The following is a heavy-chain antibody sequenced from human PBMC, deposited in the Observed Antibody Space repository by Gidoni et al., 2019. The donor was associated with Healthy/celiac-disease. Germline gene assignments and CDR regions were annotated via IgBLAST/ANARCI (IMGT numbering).Heavy chain of an antibody. CDR2: IYYSGST. V-gene: IGHV4-31*03. CDR1: GGSISSGGYY. Sequence: QVQLQESCTGLVKPSQTLSLTCTVSGGSISSGGYYWSWIRQHPGKGLEWIGYIYYSGSTYYNPSLKSRVTISVDTSKNQFSLKLSSVTAADTAVYYCARAPGSSYGDYPYYFDYWGQGTLVTVSS. J-gene: IGHJ4*02. CDR3: ARAPGSSYGDYPYYFDY. D-gene: IGHD4-17*01.